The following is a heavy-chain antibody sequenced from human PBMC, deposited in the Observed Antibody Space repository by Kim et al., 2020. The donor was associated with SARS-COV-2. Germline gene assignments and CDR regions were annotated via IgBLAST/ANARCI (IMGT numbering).Heavy chain of an antibody. D-gene: IGHD3-3*01. J-gene: IGHJ5*02. V-gene: IGHV4-39*01. CDR3: ARQARECPVRVSWVDP. Sequence: PCLKRRVTISVDTSKNQFSLKLSSVTAADTAVYYCARQARECPVRVSWVDPWGQGTLVPVSS.